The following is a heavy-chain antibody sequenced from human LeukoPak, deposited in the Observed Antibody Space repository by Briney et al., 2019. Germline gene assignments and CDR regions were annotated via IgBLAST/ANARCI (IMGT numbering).Heavy chain of an antibody. CDR1: GCTFSSYA. V-gene: IGHV1-69*06. Sequence: SVKVSCKASGCTFSSYAIIWVRQAPGQGLEWTGGIIPIFGTANYAQKFQGRVTITADNSTCTAYMELSSLRSEDTAVYYCARGLTVKRSGGLNWFDPWGQGTLVTVSS. J-gene: IGHJ5*02. CDR2: IIPIFGTA. CDR3: ARGLTVKRSGGLNWFDP. D-gene: IGHD3-16*01.